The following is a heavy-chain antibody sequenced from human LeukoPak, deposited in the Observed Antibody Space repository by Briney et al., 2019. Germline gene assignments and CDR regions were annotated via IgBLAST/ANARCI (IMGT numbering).Heavy chain of an antibody. J-gene: IGHJ4*02. CDR3: ARRRGYGDYIIDY. CDR2: IYDSGST. D-gene: IGHD4-17*01. V-gene: IGHV4-39*01. Sequence: SEALSLTCTVSGGSISSSSYYWSWIRQPPGKGLEWIGNIYDSGSTYYNPSLKSRVTISVDTSKNQFSLKLSSVPAADPAVYYCARRRGYGDYIIDYWGQGTLVTVSS. CDR1: GGSISSSSYY.